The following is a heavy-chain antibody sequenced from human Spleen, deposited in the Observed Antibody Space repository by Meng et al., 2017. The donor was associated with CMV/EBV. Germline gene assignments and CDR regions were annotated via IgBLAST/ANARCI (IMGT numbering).Heavy chain of an antibody. CDR3: ARERGYCSSTSCYYYGMDV. D-gene: IGHD2-2*01. Sequence: SETLSLTCTVSGGSISSYYWSWIRQPPGKGLEWIGYIYYSGSTNYNPSLKSRVTISVDTSKNQFSPKLSSVTAADTAVYSCARERGYCSSTSCYYYGMDVWGQGTTVTVSS. CDR1: GGSISSYY. J-gene: IGHJ6*02. CDR2: IYYSGST. V-gene: IGHV4-59*01.